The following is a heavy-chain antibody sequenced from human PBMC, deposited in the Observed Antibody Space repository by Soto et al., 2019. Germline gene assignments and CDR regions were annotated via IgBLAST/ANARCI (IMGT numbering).Heavy chain of an antibody. Sequence: QVQLVESGGGVVQPGRSPRLSCAASGFTFSSYAMHWVRQAPGKGLEWVAVISYDGSNKYYADSVKGRFTISRDNSKNTLYLQMNSLRAEDTAVYYCAREYSGSGWYFYGMDVWGQGTTVTVSS. J-gene: IGHJ6*02. CDR1: GFTFSSYA. CDR3: AREYSGSGWYFYGMDV. D-gene: IGHD6-19*01. CDR2: ISYDGSNK. V-gene: IGHV3-30-3*01.